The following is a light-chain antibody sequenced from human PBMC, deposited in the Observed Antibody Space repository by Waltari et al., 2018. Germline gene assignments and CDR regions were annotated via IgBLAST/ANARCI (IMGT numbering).Light chain of an antibody. CDR2: LGS. J-gene: IGKJ1*01. CDR1: QSLLHSNGRSG. Sequence: DIVMTQSPLSLSVTPGEPASVSCRPSQSLLHSNGRSGLDWYLQKPGQSPQLLIYLGSYRASGVPDRFSGSGSGTDFTLKISRVEAEDVGVYYCMQSLQSPWTFGQGTKVEIK. CDR3: MQSLQSPWT. V-gene: IGKV2-28*01.